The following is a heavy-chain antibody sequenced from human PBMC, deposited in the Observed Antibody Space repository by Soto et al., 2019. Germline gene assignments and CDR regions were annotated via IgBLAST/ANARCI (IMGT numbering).Heavy chain of an antibody. Sequence: SETLSLTCKVSGGSITSYRWSWIRQSAGKGLEWIGRINTSGNTHYNPSLKSRVTVSIDTSQNQFFLTVTSVAAADSAVYYRARESGDNWDYEAYWGQGTPVTVSS. CDR1: GGSITSYR. J-gene: IGHJ4*02. CDR2: INTSGNT. D-gene: IGHD1-7*01. V-gene: IGHV4-4*07. CDR3: ARESGDNWDYEAY.